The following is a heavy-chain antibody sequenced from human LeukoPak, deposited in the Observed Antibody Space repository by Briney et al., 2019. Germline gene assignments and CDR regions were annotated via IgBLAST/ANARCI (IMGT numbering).Heavy chain of an antibody. CDR1: GGTFSSYA. J-gene: IGHJ4*02. V-gene: IGHV1-69*04. D-gene: IGHD6-19*01. CDR2: IIPILGIA. CDR3: AREEDSSGWYYFDY. Sequence: SVKVSCKASGGTFSSYAISWVRQAPGQGLEWMGRIIPILGIANYPQKFQGRVTITADKSTSTAYMELSSLRSEDTAVYYCAREEDSSGWYYFDYWGQGTLVTVSS.